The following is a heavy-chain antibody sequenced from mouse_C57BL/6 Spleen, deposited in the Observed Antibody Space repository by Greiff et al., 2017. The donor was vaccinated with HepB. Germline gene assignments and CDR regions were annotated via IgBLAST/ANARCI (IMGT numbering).Heavy chain of an antibody. CDR2: INPNNGGT. J-gene: IGHJ3*01. Sequence: VHVKQSGPELVKPGASVKIPCKASGYTFTDYNMDWVKQSHGKSLEWIGDINPNNGGTIYNQKFKGKATLTVDKSSSTADMELRSLTSEDTAVYYCAREAYDHDGGFAYWGQGTLVTVSA. CDR3: AREAYDHDGGFAY. V-gene: IGHV1-18*01. D-gene: IGHD6-5*01. CDR1: GYTFTDYN.